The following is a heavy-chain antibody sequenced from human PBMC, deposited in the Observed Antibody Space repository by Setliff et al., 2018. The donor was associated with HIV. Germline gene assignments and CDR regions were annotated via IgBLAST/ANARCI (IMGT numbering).Heavy chain of an antibody. CDR2: IYFNGST. J-gene: IGHJ3*02. CDR1: GGSISSGGYY. Sequence: SETLSLTCTVSGGSISSGGYYWSWVRQHAGKGLEWIGYIYFNGSTYYNPSLKSRVTISVDTSKNQFSLKLSSVTAADTAVYYCARVYYYDSSGYHDAFDIWGQGTMVTVSS. CDR3: ARVYYYDSSGYHDAFDI. D-gene: IGHD3-22*01. V-gene: IGHV4-61*08.